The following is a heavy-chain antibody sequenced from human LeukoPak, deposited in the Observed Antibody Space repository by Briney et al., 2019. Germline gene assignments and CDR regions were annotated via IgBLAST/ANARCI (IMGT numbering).Heavy chain of an antibody. CDR2: IIPSGGST. Sequence: ASVKVSCQASGYTFTSYYIHWVRQAPGQGLEWMGIIIPSGGSTSYAQTFQGRVTMTRDTSTSTVYMELSSLRSEDTTVYYCARASGYSGYDLIDYWGQGTLVTVSS. J-gene: IGHJ4*02. CDR3: ARASGYSGYDLIDY. CDR1: GYTFTSYY. V-gene: IGHV1-46*01. D-gene: IGHD5-12*01.